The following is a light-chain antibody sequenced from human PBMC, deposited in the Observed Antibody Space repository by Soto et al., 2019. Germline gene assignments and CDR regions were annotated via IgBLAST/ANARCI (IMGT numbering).Light chain of an antibody. Sequence: DIQMTQSPSSLSASVEDRVTITCRASQGISNYVTWFQQKPGKAPKSLISAASTLQSGVPSRFSGSGSGTDFTLTISSLQPDDSATYYCQQYNSYPITFGQGTRLEIK. J-gene: IGKJ5*01. V-gene: IGKV1-16*01. CDR2: AAS. CDR1: QGISNY. CDR3: QQYNSYPIT.